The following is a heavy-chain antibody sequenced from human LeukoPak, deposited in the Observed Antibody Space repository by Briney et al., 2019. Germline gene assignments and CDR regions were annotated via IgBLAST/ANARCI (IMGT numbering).Heavy chain of an antibody. V-gene: IGHV3-33*01. CDR3: ARDRGFGGVIVRTWDY. CDR1: GFLLSRYG. J-gene: IGHJ4*02. Sequence: GGSLRLSCAASGFLLSRYGMHWVRQAPGKGLEWVAVIWFDGSNKYYRDSVKGRFTISRDNSKKTIYLQMDSLRVEDTAVYYCARDRGFGGVIVRTWDYWGQGTLVTVSS. D-gene: IGHD3-16*02. CDR2: IWFDGSNK.